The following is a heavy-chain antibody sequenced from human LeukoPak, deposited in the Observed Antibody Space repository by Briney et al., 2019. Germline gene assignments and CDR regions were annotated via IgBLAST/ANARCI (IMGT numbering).Heavy chain of an antibody. CDR3: ARRSDGDYSFDY. CDR2: IYHSGCT. CDR1: GYSISSGYY. V-gene: IGHV4-38-2*02. D-gene: IGHD4-17*01. Sequence: SETLSLMCTVSGYSISSGYYWGRIRQPPGKGLEWIGSIYHSGCTYYNPSFKTRVTISVDTSKNQFSLKLNSVTAADTAVYHCARRSDGDYSFDYWGQGTLVTVSS. J-gene: IGHJ4*02.